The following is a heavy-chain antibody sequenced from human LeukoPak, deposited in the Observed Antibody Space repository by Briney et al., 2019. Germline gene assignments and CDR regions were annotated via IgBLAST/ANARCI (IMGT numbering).Heavy chain of an antibody. CDR2: ISYDGRNK. CDR1: GFTFSSYG. Sequence: PGRSLRLSCAASGFTFSSYGMHWVRQAPGKGLEWVAVISYDGRNKYFADSVKGRFTISRDNSKNTLFLQMNSLTAEDTAVYYCAEQRTIYGGTQGGYFDYWGQGTLVTVSS. CDR3: AEQRTIYGGTQGGYFDY. D-gene: IGHD4-23*01. J-gene: IGHJ4*02. V-gene: IGHV3-30*18.